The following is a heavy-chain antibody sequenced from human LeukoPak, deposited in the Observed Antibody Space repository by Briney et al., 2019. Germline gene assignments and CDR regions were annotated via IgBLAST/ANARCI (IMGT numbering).Heavy chain of an antibody. Sequence: GGSLRLSCSASGFTFSSYAMHWVRQAPGKGLEYVSAISPDGSNTYYADSVKGRFSISGDNSKNTLYLQMSSLRPEDTAVYYCVPKGTEGYWGQGTLVTVSS. CDR1: GFTFSSYA. V-gene: IGHV3-64D*06. CDR2: ISPDGSNT. CDR3: VPKGTEGY. J-gene: IGHJ4*02.